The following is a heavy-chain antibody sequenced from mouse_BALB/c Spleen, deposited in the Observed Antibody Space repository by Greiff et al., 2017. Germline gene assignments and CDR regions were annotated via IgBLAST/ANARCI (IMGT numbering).Heavy chain of an antibody. CDR2: IRNKANGYTT. CDR3: AREGTKFAY. CDR1: GFTFTDYY. J-gene: IGHJ3*01. D-gene: IGHD3-3*01. V-gene: IGHV7-3*02. Sequence: VQLKESGGGLVQPGGSLRLSCATSGFTFTDYYMSWVRQPPGKALEWLGFIRNKANGYTTEYSASVKGRFTISRDNSQSILYLQMNTLRAEDSATYYCAREGTKFAYWGQGTLVTVSA.